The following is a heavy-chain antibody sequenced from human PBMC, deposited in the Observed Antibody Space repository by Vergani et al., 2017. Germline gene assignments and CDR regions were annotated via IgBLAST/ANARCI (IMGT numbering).Heavy chain of an antibody. D-gene: IGHD2-21*01. CDR3: AKETGIQLKLWYYYGMDV. CDR1: GSTFSSYG. V-gene: IGHV3-30*02. Sequence: VQLVESGGGLVQPGRSLRLSCAASGSTFSSYGMHWVRQAPGKGLEWVAFIRYDGSNKYYADSVKGRFTISRDNSKNTLYLQMNSLRAEDTAVYYCAKETGIQLKLWYYYGMDVWGQGTTVTVSS. J-gene: IGHJ6*02. CDR2: IRYDGSNK.